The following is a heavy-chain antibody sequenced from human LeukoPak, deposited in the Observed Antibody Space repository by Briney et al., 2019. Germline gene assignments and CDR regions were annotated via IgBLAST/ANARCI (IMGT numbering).Heavy chain of an antibody. D-gene: IGHD3-3*01. CDR3: ARSPSYDFWSGYYPYYFDY. J-gene: IGHJ4*02. CDR2: IREDGSVK. CDR1: GFTFSSYW. V-gene: IGHV3-7*03. Sequence: GGSLRLSCAASGFTFSSYWMSWVRQAPGKGLEWVANIREDGSVKYYVDSVKGRFTISRDNAKNSLYLQVSSLRSEDTAVYYCARSPSYDFWSGYYPYYFDYWGQGTLVTVSS.